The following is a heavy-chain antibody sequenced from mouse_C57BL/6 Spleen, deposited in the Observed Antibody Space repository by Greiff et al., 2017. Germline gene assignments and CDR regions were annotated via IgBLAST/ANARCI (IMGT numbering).Heavy chain of an antibody. V-gene: IGHV3-6*01. J-gene: IGHJ3*01. D-gene: IGHD2-3*01. CDR1: GYSITSGYY. Sequence: EVQLQESGPGLVKPSQSLSLTCSVTGYSITSGYYWNWIRQFPGNKLEWMGYISYDGSNNYNPSLKNRISITRDTSKNQFFLKLNSVTTEDTATYYCARVPDGHYGAYWGQGTLVTVSA. CDR3: ARVPDGHYGAY. CDR2: ISYDGSN.